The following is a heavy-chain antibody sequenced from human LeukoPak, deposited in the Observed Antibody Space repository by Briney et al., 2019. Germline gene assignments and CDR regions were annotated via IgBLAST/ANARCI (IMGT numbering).Heavy chain of an antibody. CDR1: GFTFDDYA. Sequence: GRSLRLSCTASGFTFDDYAMHWVRQAPGKGLEWVSGISWNSGSIGYADSVKGRFTISRDNAKNSLYLQMNSLRAEDTALYYCANGGYDILTGYHYWGQGTLVTVSS. CDR3: ANGGYDILTGYHY. D-gene: IGHD3-9*01. V-gene: IGHV3-9*01. CDR2: ISWNSGSI. J-gene: IGHJ4*02.